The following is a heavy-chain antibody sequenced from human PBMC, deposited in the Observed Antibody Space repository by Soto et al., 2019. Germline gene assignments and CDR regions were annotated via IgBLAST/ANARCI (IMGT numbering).Heavy chain of an antibody. D-gene: IGHD6-13*01. V-gene: IGHV1-18*04. Sequence: ASVKVSCKTSGYTFTNHGINWARQAPGQGLEWMGWINPYNANTNYAQKLQGRVTMTTDTSTSTAYMELRSLRSDDTAVYYCARSPYIAAAGTPSAFDYWGQGTLVTVSS. CDR2: INPYNANT. CDR3: ARSPYIAAAGTPSAFDY. CDR1: GYTFTNHG. J-gene: IGHJ4*02.